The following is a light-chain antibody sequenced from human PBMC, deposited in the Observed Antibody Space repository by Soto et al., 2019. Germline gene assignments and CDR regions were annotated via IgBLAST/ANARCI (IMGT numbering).Light chain of an antibody. CDR2: GVS. V-gene: IGLV2-14*01. Sequence: LTHPGSVSGSLGQPITISCTRTIRDVGGYNHVCWYQQHPGKAPKLMIYGVSNRPSGVSGRFSGSKSGNTASLTISGLQAEDEADYCGTSYTSSGTHVFGTGTKVTVL. CDR3: TSYTSSGTHV. J-gene: IGLJ1*01. CDR1: IRDVGGYNH.